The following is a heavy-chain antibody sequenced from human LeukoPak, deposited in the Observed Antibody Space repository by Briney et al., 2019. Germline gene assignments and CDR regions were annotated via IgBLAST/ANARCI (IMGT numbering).Heavy chain of an antibody. V-gene: IGHV4-4*07. CDR2: IYTSGST. CDR3: ARENSGSHREFDY. Sequence: SETLSLTCTVSGGSISSYYWSWIRQPAGKGLEWIGRIYTSGSTNYNASLKSRVSMSVDTSKNQFSLKLSSVTDADTAVFYCARENSGSHREFDYWGQGTLVTVSS. D-gene: IGHD1-26*01. CDR1: GGSISSYY. J-gene: IGHJ4*02.